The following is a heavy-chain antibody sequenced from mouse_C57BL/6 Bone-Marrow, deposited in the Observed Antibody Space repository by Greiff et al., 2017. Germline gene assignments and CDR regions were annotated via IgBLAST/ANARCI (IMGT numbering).Heavy chain of an antibody. CDR3: TTGLLTLD. CDR2: IDPEDGDT. J-gene: IGHJ2*01. V-gene: IGHV14-4*01. D-gene: IGHD2-1*01. CDR1: GFNIKDDY. Sequence: EVQLQQSGAELVRPGASVKLSCTASGFNIKDDYMNWVKQRPEQGLEWIGWIDPEDGDTEYASKFQGKATITADTSSNTAYLQLSSLTSADTAVYYCTTGLLTLDWGQGTTLTVSS.